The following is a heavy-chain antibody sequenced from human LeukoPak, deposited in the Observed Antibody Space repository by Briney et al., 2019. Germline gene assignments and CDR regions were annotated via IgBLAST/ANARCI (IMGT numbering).Heavy chain of an antibody. CDR3: AKVRYFDWLSPFNYFDP. Sequence: GGSLRLSCAASGFAFRSYAMSWVRQAPGKVLEWVSGISGSGGSTDYADSVKGRFTISRDNSKSTLYLQMNSLRAEDTAVYYCAKVRYFDWLSPFNYFDPWGQGTLVTVSS. CDR2: ISGSGGST. D-gene: IGHD3-9*01. CDR1: GFAFRSYA. V-gene: IGHV3-23*01. J-gene: IGHJ5*02.